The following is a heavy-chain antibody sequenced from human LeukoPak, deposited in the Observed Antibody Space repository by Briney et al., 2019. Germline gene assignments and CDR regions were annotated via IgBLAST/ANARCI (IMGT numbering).Heavy chain of an antibody. CDR3: ARDYTTYYYDSGSETEYYFDY. D-gene: IGHD3-22*01. V-gene: IGHV1-69*13. J-gene: IGHJ4*02. Sequence: SVTVSCKASGGTFSSYAISWVRQAPGQGLEWMGGIIPIFGTANYAQKFQGRVTITADESTSTAYMELSSLRSEDTAVYYCARDYTTYYYDSGSETEYYFDYWAREPWSPSPQ. CDR1: GGTFSSYA. CDR2: IIPIFGTA.